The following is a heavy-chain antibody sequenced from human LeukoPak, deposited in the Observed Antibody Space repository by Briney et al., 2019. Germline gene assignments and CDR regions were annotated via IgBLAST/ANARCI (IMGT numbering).Heavy chain of an antibody. CDR2: IYSSGSN. D-gene: IGHD5-12*01. Sequence: SETLSLTCTVSGGSISSYFWSWIRQPAGKGLEWIGRIYSSGSNNYSPSLKSRVTMSLDTSKNHLSLNLSSVTAADTAVYYCAREPTSGREPTSGRPLDYWGQGTLVTVSS. CDR1: GGSISSYF. V-gene: IGHV4-4*07. J-gene: IGHJ4*02. CDR3: AREPTSGREPTSGRPLDY.